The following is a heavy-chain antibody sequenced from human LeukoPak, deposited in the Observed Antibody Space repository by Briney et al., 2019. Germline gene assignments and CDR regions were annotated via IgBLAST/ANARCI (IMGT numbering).Heavy chain of an antibody. V-gene: IGHV3-21*01. Sequence: KSGGSLRLSCAASGFTFSSHWMHWVRQAPGKGLEWVSSISSSSSYIYYADSVKGRFTIPRDNAKNSLYLQMNSLRAEDTAVYYCARSSLGYCSGGSCWVYYYYYYMDVWGKGTTVTVSS. J-gene: IGHJ6*03. D-gene: IGHD2-15*01. CDR3: ARSSLGYCSGGSCWVYYYYYYMDV. CDR2: ISSSSSYI. CDR1: GFTFSSHW.